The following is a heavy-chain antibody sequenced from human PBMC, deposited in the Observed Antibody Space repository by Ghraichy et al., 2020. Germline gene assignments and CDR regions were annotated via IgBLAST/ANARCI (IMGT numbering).Heavy chain of an antibody. CDR3: VSEVGDATGRSALDI. CDR1: GFTFGSYE. J-gene: IGHJ3*02. Sequence: GGSLRLSCAASGFTFGSYEMHWVRQAPGKGLQWVSYISTSGYSISYANSVQGRFTFSRDNARNSLYLQMSSLRADDTAVYYCVSEVGDATGRSALDIWGQGAKVPVSS. CDR2: ISTSGYSI. D-gene: IGHD2-15*01. V-gene: IGHV3-48*03.